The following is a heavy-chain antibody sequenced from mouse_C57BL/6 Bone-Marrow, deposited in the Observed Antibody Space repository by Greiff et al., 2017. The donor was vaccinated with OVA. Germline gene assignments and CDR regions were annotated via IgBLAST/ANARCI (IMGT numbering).Heavy chain of an antibody. CDR2: IRNKANGYTT. V-gene: IGHV7-3*01. CDR3: ARYRPSTGAMDD. D-gene: IGHD4-1*01. CDR1: GFTFTDYY. Sequence: EVKVEESGGGLVQPGGSLSLSCAASGFTFTDYYMSWVRQPPGKALEWLGFIRNKANGYTTEYSASVKGRFTISRDNSQSILYLQMNALRAEDSATYYCARYRPSTGAMDDWGQGASVTVSS. J-gene: IGHJ4*01.